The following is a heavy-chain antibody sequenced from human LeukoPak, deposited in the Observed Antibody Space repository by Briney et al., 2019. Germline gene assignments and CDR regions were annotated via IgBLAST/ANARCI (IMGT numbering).Heavy chain of an antibody. J-gene: IGHJ4*02. CDR1: GFTLTNFD. D-gene: IGHD5-12*01. Sequence: ASVKVSCKASGFTLTNFDINWVRQATGQGLEWMGWINPNSGGTNYAQKFQGRVTMTRDTSISTAYMELSRLRSDDTAVYYCARDAAGYDLGVDYWGQGTLVTVSS. CDR2: INPNSGGT. CDR3: ARDAAGYDLGVDY. V-gene: IGHV1-2*02.